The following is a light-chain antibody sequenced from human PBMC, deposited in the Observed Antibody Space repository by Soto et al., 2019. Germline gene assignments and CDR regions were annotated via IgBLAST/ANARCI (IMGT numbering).Light chain of an antibody. Sequence: QSALTQPASVSGSPGQSITISCTGTSSDVGGYNYVSWYQQHPGKAPKLMIYEVSNRPSGVSNRFSGSKSGSTASLTISGLQAEDEADYYCSSYTSNGKVFGGGTKVTVL. CDR2: EVS. CDR3: SSYTSNGKV. J-gene: IGLJ3*02. CDR1: SSDVGGYNY. V-gene: IGLV2-14*01.